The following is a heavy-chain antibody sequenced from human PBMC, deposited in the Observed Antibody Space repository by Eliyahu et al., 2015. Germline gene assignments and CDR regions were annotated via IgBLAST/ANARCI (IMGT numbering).Heavy chain of an antibody. V-gene: IGHV3-23*01. Sequence: GGFVQPGGSLRLSCTALGFIFSNFAMSWVRQAPGKGPEYVSTIXGSSDGPYYADSVKGRFSISRDNSRDRLYLQMDSLRADDTAIYYCVKSLTTITRGYGDHWGQGTLVSVSS. CDR3: VKSLTTITRGYGDH. D-gene: IGHD3-10*01. J-gene: IGHJ5*02. CDR2: IXGSSDGP. CDR1: GFIFSNFA.